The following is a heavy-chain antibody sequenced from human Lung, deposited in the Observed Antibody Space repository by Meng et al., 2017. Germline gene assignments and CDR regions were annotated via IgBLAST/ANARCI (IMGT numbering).Heavy chain of an antibody. Sequence: QVQLVQSGSELKKPGAAVKVSCKASGYTFTNYGMKWVRQAPGQGLEWMGWINTNTGNPTYVPGFTGRFVFSLDTSVSTAYLQINSLKAEDTAVYYCTSGGYLDYWGQGTLVTVSS. CDR3: TSGGYLDY. CDR2: INTNTGNP. J-gene: IGHJ4*02. D-gene: IGHD3-10*01. CDR1: GYTFTNYG. V-gene: IGHV7-4-1*02.